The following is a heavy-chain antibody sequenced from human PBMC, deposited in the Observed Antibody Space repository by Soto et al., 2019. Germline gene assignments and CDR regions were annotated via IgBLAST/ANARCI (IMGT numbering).Heavy chain of an antibody. CDR2: IRSKAYGGTT. CDR3: TRDFHYYDSSGYGDY. J-gene: IGHJ4*02. CDR1: GFTFGDYA. Sequence: GGSLRLSCTASGFTFGDYAMSWVRQAPGKGLEWVGFIRSKAYGGTTEYAASVKGRFTISRDDSKSIAYLQMNSLKTEDTAVYYCTRDFHYYDSSGYGDYWGQGTLVTVSS. D-gene: IGHD3-22*01. V-gene: IGHV3-49*04.